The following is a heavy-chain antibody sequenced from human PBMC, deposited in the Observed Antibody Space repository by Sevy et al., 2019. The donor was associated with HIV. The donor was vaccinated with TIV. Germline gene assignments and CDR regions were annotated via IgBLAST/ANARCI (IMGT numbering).Heavy chain of an antibody. J-gene: IGHJ6*02. Sequence: GESLKISCAASGFTFSTYGMHWVRQAPGKGLEWVAFIRFDGTIKYYRDSVKGRLTISRDNSKNTLYLQMNSLRAEDTAVYFCAKVLHIVVVPAAIDYYYGMDVWGQGTTVTVSS. CDR1: GFTFSTYG. V-gene: IGHV3-30*02. D-gene: IGHD2-2*01. CDR2: IRFDGTIK. CDR3: AKVLHIVVVPAAIDYYYGMDV.